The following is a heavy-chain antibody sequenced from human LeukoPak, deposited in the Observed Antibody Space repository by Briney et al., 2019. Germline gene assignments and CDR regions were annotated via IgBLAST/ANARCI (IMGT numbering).Heavy chain of an antibody. J-gene: IGHJ4*02. CDR2: INHSGST. V-gene: IGHV4-34*01. CDR3: AEIAAAGTLFDY. CDR1: GGSFRAYY. D-gene: IGHD6-13*01. Sequence: PSETLSLTCTVYGGSFRAYYWSWIRQPPGKGLEWIGEINHSGSTNYNPSLASRVTISVDTSKNQFSLKLSSVTAADTAVYYCAEIAAAGTLFDYWGRGTLVTVSS.